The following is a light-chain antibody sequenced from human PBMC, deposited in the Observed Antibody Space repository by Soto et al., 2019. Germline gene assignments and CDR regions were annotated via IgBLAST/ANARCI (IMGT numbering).Light chain of an antibody. Sequence: QSALTQPASVSGSPGQSITISCTGTSSDVGSYNLVSWYQQHPGKAPKLMIYEGSKRPSGVSNRFSGSKSGNTASLTLSGLQAEDEADYYCCSYAGSSTFADVFGTGTKLTVL. J-gene: IGLJ1*01. CDR3: CSYAGSSTFADV. V-gene: IGLV2-23*03. CDR2: EGS. CDR1: SSDVGSYNL.